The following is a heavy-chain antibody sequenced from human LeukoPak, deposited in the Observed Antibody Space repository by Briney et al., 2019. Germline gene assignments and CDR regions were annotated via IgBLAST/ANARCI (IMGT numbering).Heavy chain of an antibody. V-gene: IGHV4-59*01. CDR1: GGSISSYY. D-gene: IGHD5-18*01. Sequence: SETLSLTCTVSGGSISSYYWSWIRQPPGKGLEWIGYIYYSGSTNYNPSLKSRVTISVDTSKNQSSLKLSSVTAADTAVYYCAGGGYSYGYEPYFDYWGQGTLVTVSS. J-gene: IGHJ4*02. CDR2: IYYSGST. CDR3: AGGGYSYGYEPYFDY.